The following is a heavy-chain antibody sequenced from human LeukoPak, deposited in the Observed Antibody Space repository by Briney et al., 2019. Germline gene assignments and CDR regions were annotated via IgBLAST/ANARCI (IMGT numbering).Heavy chain of an antibody. CDR1: GGSFSSHY. CDR3: AGDPTTVTKGLEI. D-gene: IGHD4-17*01. V-gene: IGHV4-59*11. J-gene: IGHJ3*02. Sequence: PSETLSFTCTVSGGSFSSHYWSWIRQPRGKGLEWIGYISYIGSTNYNPSLKSRVTISVDTSKNQFSLKLRSVTAADAAVYFCAGDPTTVTKGLEIWGQGTMVTVSS. CDR2: ISYIGST.